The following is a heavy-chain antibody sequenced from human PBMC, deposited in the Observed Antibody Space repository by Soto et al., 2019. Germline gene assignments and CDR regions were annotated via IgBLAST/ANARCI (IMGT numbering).Heavy chain of an antibody. CDR3: ARAYCGGDCYSVYYSYGMDV. CDR1: GGTFSSYA. J-gene: IGHJ6*02. D-gene: IGHD2-21*02. V-gene: IGHV1-69*13. Sequence: ASVKVSCKASGGTFSSYAISWVRQAPGQGLEWMGGIIPIFGTANNAQKFQGRVTITADESTSTAYMELSSLRFEDTAVYYCARAYCGGDCYSVYYSYGMDVWGQGTTVTVS. CDR2: IIPIFGTA.